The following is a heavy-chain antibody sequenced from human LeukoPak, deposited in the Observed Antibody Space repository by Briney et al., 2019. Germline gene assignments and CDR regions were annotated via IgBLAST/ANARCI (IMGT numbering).Heavy chain of an antibody. CDR3: ARDPSLRGGVGY. D-gene: IGHD2-15*01. CDR1: GGSISSGSYY. J-gene: IGHJ4*02. Sequence: PSQTLSLTCTVSGGSISSGSYYWSWIRQPAGKGLEWIGRIYTSGSTNYNPSLKSRVTISVDTSKNQFSLKLGSVTAADTAVYYCARDPSLRGGVGYWGQGTLVTVSS. V-gene: IGHV4-61*02. CDR2: IYTSGST.